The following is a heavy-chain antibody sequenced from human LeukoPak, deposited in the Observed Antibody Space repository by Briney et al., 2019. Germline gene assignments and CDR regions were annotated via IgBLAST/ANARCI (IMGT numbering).Heavy chain of an antibody. Sequence: PGGSLRLSCAASGFTFSSYSMNWVRQAPGKGLEWVSYISSSSSTIYYADSVKGRFTISRDNSKNSLYLQMNSLRTEDTALYYCAKGGQWLVALWGQGTLVTVSS. J-gene: IGHJ4*02. CDR1: GFTFSSYS. D-gene: IGHD6-19*01. V-gene: IGHV3-48*04. CDR3: AKGGQWLVAL. CDR2: ISSSSSTI.